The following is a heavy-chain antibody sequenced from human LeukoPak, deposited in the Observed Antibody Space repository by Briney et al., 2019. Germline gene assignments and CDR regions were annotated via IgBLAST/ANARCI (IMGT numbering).Heavy chain of an antibody. V-gene: IGHV4-4*07. Sequence: SETLSLTCTVSGGSISRYYWSWIRQPAGKGLEWIGRIYTSGSTNYNPSLKSRVTMSVDTSKNQFSLKLSSVTAADTAVYYCARDVSRASLNLFGEPENWFDPWGQGTLVTVSS. CDR1: GGSISRYY. CDR3: ARDVSRASLNLFGEPENWFDP. D-gene: IGHD3-10*01. J-gene: IGHJ5*02. CDR2: IYTSGST.